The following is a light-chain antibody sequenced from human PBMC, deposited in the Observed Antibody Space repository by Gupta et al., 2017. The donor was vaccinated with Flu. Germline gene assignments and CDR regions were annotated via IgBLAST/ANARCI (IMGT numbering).Light chain of an antibody. CDR3: QQRSNWPPYT. V-gene: IGKV3-11*01. Sequence: ETVLTQSPATLSLSPGERATLSCRASQSISTSLAWYQQTPGQAPRLLIYDASHRATGIPARFSGSGSGTDFTLTISSLEPEDFAVYYCQQRSNWPPYTFGQGTKLEI. CDR2: DAS. J-gene: IGKJ2*01. CDR1: QSISTS.